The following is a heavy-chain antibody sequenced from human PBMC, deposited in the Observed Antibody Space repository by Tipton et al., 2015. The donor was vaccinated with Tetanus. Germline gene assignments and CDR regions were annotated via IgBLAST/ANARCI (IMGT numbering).Heavy chain of an antibody. V-gene: IGHV3-74*01. CDR1: GFSIANFW. D-gene: IGHD5/OR15-5a*01. Sequence: SLRLSCAASGFSIANFWIHWVRQTPGKGLEWVARISSNGRTTNYADSVKGRFTVSKDSAKNTADLQMNSLSGEDPGVYYCARDAGHVFYYYGMDAWGQGTTVTVSS. J-gene: IGHJ6*02. CDR2: ISSNGRTT. CDR3: ARDAGHVFYYYGMDA.